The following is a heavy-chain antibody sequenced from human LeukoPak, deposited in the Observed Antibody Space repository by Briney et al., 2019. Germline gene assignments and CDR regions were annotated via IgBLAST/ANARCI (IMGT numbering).Heavy chain of an antibody. V-gene: IGHV1-69*05. CDR2: IIPIFGTA. CDR1: GGTFSSYA. Sequence: ASVKVSCKASGGTFSSYAISWVRQAPGQGLEWMGGIIPIFGTANYAQKFQGRVTITTDESTSTAYMELSSLRSEDTALYYCASSGGIVPSTSRLDYWGQGTLVTVSS. J-gene: IGHJ4*02. D-gene: IGHD2-2*01. CDR3: ASSGGIVPSTSRLDY.